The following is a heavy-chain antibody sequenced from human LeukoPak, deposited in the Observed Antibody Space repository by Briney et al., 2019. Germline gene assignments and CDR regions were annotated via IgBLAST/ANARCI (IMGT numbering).Heavy chain of an antibody. CDR2: ISAYNGNT. CDR1: GYTFTSYA. J-gene: IGHJ4*02. D-gene: IGHD2-15*01. V-gene: IGHV1-18*01. CDR3: ARVPGVAGLDY. Sequence: GASVKVSCKASGYTFTSYAMNWVRQAPGQGLEWMGWISAYNGNTNYAQKLQGRVTMTTDTSTSTAYMELRSLRSDDTAVYYCARVPGVAGLDYWGQGTLVTVSS.